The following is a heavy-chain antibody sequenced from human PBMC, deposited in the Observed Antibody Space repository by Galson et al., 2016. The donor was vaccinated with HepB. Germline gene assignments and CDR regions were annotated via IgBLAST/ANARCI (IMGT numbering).Heavy chain of an antibody. CDR3: ARQLGFVEYNDSSGYLTTDGFNV. Sequence: QSGAEVKKPGESLRISCKGSGYSFINYWIAWVRQMPGKGLEWMGIIYPGDSDIRYSPSFQGQVAISADKSISTAYLHWSSLKASDTAMYYCARQLGFVEYNDSSGYLTTDGFNVWGQGTMVTVSS. J-gene: IGHJ3*01. V-gene: IGHV5-51*01. D-gene: IGHD3-22*01. CDR1: GYSFINYW. CDR2: IYPGDSDI.